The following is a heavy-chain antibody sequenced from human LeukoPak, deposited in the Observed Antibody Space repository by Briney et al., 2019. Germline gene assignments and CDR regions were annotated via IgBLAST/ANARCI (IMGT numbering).Heavy chain of an antibody. CDR3: TTYYARPKNWFDS. CDR1: GFTFTNAW. V-gene: IGHV3-15*01. CDR2: IKSAADGGTT. Sequence: GGSLRLSCAASGFTFTNAWMSWVRQAPGKGLEWVGRIKSAADGGTTDYAAPVKGRFTISRDDSKNTLYLQMNSLKTEDTAVYYCTTYYARPKNWFDSWGQGTRVTVSS. J-gene: IGHJ5*01. D-gene: IGHD3-10*02.